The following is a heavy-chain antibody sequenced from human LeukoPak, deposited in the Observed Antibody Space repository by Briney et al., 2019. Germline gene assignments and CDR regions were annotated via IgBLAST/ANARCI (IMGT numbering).Heavy chain of an antibody. CDR2: IYDIGTT. D-gene: IGHD6-19*01. V-gene: IGHV4-59*01. J-gene: IGHJ5*02. Sequence: SETLSLTCTVSGGSITRFYWSWIRQPPGKGLEWIGYIYDIGTTNYSPSLKTRVTMSVDTSNNQFSLKLSSVTAADTAVYYCARDSSGWYHWFDPWGQGTLVTVSS. CDR3: ARDSSGWYHWFDP. CDR1: GGSITRFY.